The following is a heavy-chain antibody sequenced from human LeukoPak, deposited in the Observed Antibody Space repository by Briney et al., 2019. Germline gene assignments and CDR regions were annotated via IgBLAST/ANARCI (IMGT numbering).Heavy chain of an antibody. J-gene: IGHJ4*02. CDR2: IYYSGST. CDR3: ARVVYGSGTRRFDY. Sequence: SETLSLTCTVSGGSIGSYYWSWIRQPPGKGLEWIGYIYYSGSTNYNPSLKSRVTISVDTSKNQFSLKLSSVTAADTAVYYCARVVYGSGTRRFDYWGQGTLVTVSS. D-gene: IGHD3-10*01. CDR1: GGSIGSYY. V-gene: IGHV4-59*12.